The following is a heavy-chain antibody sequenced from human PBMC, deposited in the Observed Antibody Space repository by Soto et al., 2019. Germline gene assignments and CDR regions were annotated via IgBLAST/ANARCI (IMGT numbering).Heavy chain of an antibody. CDR1: GGSMSSYY. V-gene: IGHV4-4*07. CDR2: IHSSGST. Sequence: PSETLSLTCTVSGGSMSSYYWSWIRQPAGKGLEWIGRIHSSGSTNYNPSLKSRVTMSVDTSNNQFSLKLTSVTAADSAVYFCARVNTVDYYGMGVWGQGTTVTVSS. CDR3: ARVNTVDYYGMGV. J-gene: IGHJ6*02.